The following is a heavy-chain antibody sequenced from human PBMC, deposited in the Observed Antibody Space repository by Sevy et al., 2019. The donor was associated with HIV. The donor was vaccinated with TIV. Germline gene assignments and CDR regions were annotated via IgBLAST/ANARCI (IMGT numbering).Heavy chain of an antibody. Sequence: GGSLRLSCAASGFTFSSYAMSWVRQAPGKGLEWVSAISGSGGSTYYADSVKGRFTISRDNSKNTLYLQMNSLRAEDTAVYDCAKAGGYGDYESNFDYWGQGTLVTVSS. CDR3: AKAGGYGDYESNFDY. D-gene: IGHD4-17*01. J-gene: IGHJ4*02. V-gene: IGHV3-23*01. CDR1: GFTFSSYA. CDR2: ISGSGGST.